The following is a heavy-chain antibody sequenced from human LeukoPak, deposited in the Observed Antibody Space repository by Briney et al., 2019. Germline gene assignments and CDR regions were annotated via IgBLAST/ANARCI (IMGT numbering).Heavy chain of an antibody. CDR1: GLTFTNYW. V-gene: IGHV3-74*01. J-gene: IGHJ6*03. CDR3: AREGTGRYYYYYYMDV. Sequence: GGSLRLSCAASGLTFTNYWMHWVRQAPGKGLVWVSRVLTDGSRITYADSVKGRFTISRDNAKNSLYLQMNSLRAEDTAVYYCAREGTGRYYYYYYMDVWGKGTTVTISS. D-gene: IGHD1-1*01. CDR2: VLTDGSRI.